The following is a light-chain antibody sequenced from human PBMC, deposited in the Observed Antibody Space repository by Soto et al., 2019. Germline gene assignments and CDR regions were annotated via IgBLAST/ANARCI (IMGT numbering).Light chain of an antibody. Sequence: YELTQPPSVSVAPGKTARITCGGNNIGRKSVHWYQEKPGLAPVLVIYYGRDRPSGIPERFSGSNSGNTATLTITRVEVGDEADYYCQVWDSGSEVVFGGGTKLTVL. J-gene: IGLJ2*01. CDR1: NIGRKS. CDR3: QVWDSGSEVV. V-gene: IGLV3-21*04. CDR2: YGR.